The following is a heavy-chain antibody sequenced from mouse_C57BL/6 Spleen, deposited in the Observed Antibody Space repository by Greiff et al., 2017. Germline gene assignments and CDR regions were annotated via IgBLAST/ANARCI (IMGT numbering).Heavy chain of an antibody. J-gene: IGHJ2*01. V-gene: IGHV1-55*01. D-gene: IGHD2-1*01. CDR1: GYTFTSYW. Sequence: QVQLQQPGAELVKPGASVKMSCKASGYTFTSYWITWVKQRPGQGLEWIGDIYPGSGSTNYNEKFKSKATLTVDTSSSTAYMQLSSLTSEDSAVYYCARRRIYYGNYDYFDYWGQGTTLTVSS. CDR2: IYPGSGST. CDR3: ARRRIYYGNYDYFDY.